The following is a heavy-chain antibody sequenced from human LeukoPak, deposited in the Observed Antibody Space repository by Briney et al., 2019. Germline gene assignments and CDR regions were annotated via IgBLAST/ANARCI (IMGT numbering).Heavy chain of an antibody. J-gene: IGHJ4*02. CDR2: IYYSGST. CDR3: ARLAYYYDSSGYYHTYYFDY. Sequence: PSETLSLTCTVSGGSISSSYYYWGWLRQPPGKGLEWIGSIYYSGSTYYNPPLKSRVTISVDTSKNQFSLKLRSVTAADTAVYYCARLAYYYDSSGYYHTYYFDYWGQGTLVTVSS. D-gene: IGHD3-22*01. V-gene: IGHV4-39*01. CDR1: GGSISSSYYY.